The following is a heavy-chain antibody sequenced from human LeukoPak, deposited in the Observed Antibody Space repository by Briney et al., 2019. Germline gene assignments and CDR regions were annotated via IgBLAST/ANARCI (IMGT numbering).Heavy chain of an antibody. CDR1: GGSFSGDY. Sequence: SETLSLTCAVYGGSFSGDYRSWIRQPQGEGLEWIGEINQSGSTNYNPSLKGRVTISVDTSKNQFSLKLSSVTAADTAVYYCAGNARASSDYWGQGTLVTVSS. CDR3: AGNARASSDY. J-gene: IGHJ4*02. D-gene: IGHD2-2*01. V-gene: IGHV4-34*01. CDR2: INQSGST.